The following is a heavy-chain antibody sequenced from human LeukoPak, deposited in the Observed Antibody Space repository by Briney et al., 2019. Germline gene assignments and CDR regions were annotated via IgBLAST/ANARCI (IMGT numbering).Heavy chain of an antibody. D-gene: IGHD4-17*01. CDR1: GGTFSSYA. Sequence: ASVKVSCKASGGTFSSYAISWVRQAPGQGLEWMGGIIPIFGTANYAQKFQGRVTITADESTSTAYMELSSLRSEDTAVYYCATAPLFDYGDYFDYWGQGTLVTVSS. CDR3: ATAPLFDYGDYFDY. CDR2: IIPIFGTA. V-gene: IGHV1-69*01. J-gene: IGHJ4*02.